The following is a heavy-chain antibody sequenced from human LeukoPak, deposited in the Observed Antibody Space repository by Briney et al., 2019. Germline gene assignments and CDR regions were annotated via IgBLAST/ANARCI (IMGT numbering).Heavy chain of an antibody. J-gene: IGHJ3*02. CDR1: GGSISSYY. Sequence: PSETLSLTCTVSGGSISSYYWSWIRQPPGKGLEWIGYIYYSGSTNYNPSLKSRVTISVDSSKNQFSLKLSSVTAADTAVYYCAREPPRGSGYYSRDAFDIWGQGTMVTVSS. D-gene: IGHD3-22*01. CDR2: IYYSGST. V-gene: IGHV4-59*01. CDR3: AREPPRGSGYYSRDAFDI.